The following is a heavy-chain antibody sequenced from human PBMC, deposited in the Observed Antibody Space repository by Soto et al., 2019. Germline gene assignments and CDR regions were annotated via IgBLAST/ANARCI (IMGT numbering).Heavy chain of an antibody. D-gene: IGHD3-3*01. CDR3: ASDLSSGTPTN. CDR1: GFTFSRYW. CDR2: IKTDGSYT. Sequence: EVQLVESGGGLVQPGGSLRLSCAASGFTFSRYWMHWVRQAPGKGLVWVSRIKTDGSYTNYADAVKGRFTISRDNAKNTLYLQMNCPGAEDTAVYYCASDLSSGTPTNWGQGTLVTVSS. J-gene: IGHJ4*02. V-gene: IGHV3-74*01.